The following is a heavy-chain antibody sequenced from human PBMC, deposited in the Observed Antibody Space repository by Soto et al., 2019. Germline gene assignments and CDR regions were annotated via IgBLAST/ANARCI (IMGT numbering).Heavy chain of an antibody. CDR2: ISYDGGHN. D-gene: IGHD3-22*01. V-gene: IGHV3-30-3*01. J-gene: IGHJ6*02. Sequence: QVQLVESGGGVVQPGRSLRLSCVASGFSFSSYALHWVRQAPGKGLEWVAVISYDGGHNYYADSVKGRFTISRYNSKTTPVLQMNTLRPDDTALYSCATEARGEGSYAGSGYYYGYYYYGMDVWGQGTKVTVSS. CDR1: GFSFSSYA. CDR3: ATEARGEGSYAGSGYYYGYYYYGMDV.